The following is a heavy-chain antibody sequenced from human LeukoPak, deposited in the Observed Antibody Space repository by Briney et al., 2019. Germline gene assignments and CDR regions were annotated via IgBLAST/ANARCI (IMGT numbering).Heavy chain of an antibody. J-gene: IGHJ6*02. CDR2: MNPNSGNT. Sequence: ASVKVSCKASGYTFTSYDINWVRQATGQGLEWMGWMNPNSGNTGYAQKFQGRVTMTRNTSISTAYMELSSLRSEDTAVYYCARSPGIAVAGANYYYYGMDVWGQGTTVTVSS. V-gene: IGHV1-8*01. D-gene: IGHD6-19*01. CDR1: GYTFTSYD. CDR3: ARSPGIAVAGANYYYYGMDV.